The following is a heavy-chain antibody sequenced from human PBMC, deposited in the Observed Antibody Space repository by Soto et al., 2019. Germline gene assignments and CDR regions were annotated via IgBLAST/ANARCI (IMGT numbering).Heavy chain of an antibody. J-gene: IGHJ4*02. Sequence: EVQLLESGGGLVQPGGSLRLSCSTSGFTFNTYAMNWVRQAPGKGLEWVSALSGSGGTTYYADSVRGRFTISRDNSKNTLVLQMNSLRAEDTALYYCAKQRAGYGSGSDTYYCDFWGQGTLVTVSS. CDR1: GFTFNTYA. V-gene: IGHV3-23*01. CDR2: LSGSGGTT. CDR3: AKQRAGYGSGSDTYYCDF. D-gene: IGHD3-10*01.